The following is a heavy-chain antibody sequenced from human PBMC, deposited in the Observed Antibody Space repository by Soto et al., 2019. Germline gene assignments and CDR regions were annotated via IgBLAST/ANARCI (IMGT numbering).Heavy chain of an antibody. CDR3: ATISTEPYYYDSSGYLFVY. D-gene: IGHD3-22*01. Sequence: GASVKVCCKVSGYTLTELSMHWVRQAPGKGLEWMGGFDPEDGETIYAQKFQGRVTMTEDTSTDTAYMELSSLRSEDTAVYYCATISTEPYYYDSSGYLFVYWGQGTLVTVSS. V-gene: IGHV1-24*01. CDR1: GYTLTELS. J-gene: IGHJ4*02. CDR2: FDPEDGET.